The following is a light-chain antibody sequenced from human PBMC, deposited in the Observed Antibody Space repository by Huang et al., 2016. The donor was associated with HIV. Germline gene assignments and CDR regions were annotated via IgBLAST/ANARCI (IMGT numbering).Light chain of an antibody. J-gene: IGKJ4*01. CDR3: QQYDKWPPGLT. V-gene: IGKV3D-15*01. CDR1: QNVRNN. Sequence: EIKMTQSPATLSVSPGGRVTLSCRASQNVRNNLAWYQQKTGQATRLLIYDTSTRASGIPDRFSGSGSGTEFTLTISGLQSEDFAIYYCQQYDKWPPGLTFGGGTKVEI. CDR2: DTS.